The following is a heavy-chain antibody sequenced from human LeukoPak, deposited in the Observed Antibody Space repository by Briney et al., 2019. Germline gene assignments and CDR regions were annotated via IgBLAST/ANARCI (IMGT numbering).Heavy chain of an antibody. D-gene: IGHD4-17*01. V-gene: IGHV3-30*02. Sequence: GGSLRLSCAASGFTFSAYGMHWVRQAPGKGLDWVAFVRYDGNNPYYSASVKGRFTISRDNSKNTVLLQMNDLRLEDAAVYYCARGSRYGDYPYYCDLWGQGTLVTVSS. CDR1: GFTFSAYG. J-gene: IGHJ4*02. CDR2: VRYDGNNP. CDR3: ARGSRYGDYPYYCDL.